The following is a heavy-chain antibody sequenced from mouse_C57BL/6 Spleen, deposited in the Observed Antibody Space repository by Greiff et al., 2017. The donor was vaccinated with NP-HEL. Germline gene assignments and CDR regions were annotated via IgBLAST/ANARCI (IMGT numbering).Heavy chain of an antibody. CDR2: IYPGDGDT. J-gene: IGHJ4*01. CDR3: ARTVEFLDAMDY. V-gene: IGHV1-82*01. Sequence: QVQLKESGPELVKPGASVKISCKASGYAFSSSWMNWVKQRPGKGLEWIGRIYPGDGDTNYNGKFKGKATLTADKSSSTAYMQLSRLTSEDSAVYFCARTVEFLDAMDYWGQGTSVTVSS. CDR1: GYAFSSSW.